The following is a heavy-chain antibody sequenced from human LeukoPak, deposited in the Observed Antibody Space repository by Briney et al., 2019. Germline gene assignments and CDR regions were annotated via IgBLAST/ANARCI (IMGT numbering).Heavy chain of an antibody. J-gene: IGHJ6*02. CDR1: GYTFTGYY. CDR3: AREAQLEYYYYGMDV. D-gene: IGHD6-13*01. CDR2: INPNSGGT. Sequence: GASVKVSCKASGYTFTGYYMHWVRQAPGQGLEWMGWINPNSGGTNYAQKFQGWVTMTRDTSISTAYMELSRLRSDDTAVYYCAREAQLEYYYYGMDVWGQGTTVTVSS. V-gene: IGHV1-2*04.